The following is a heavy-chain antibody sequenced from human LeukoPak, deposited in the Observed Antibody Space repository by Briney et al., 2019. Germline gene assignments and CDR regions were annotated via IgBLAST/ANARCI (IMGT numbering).Heavy chain of an antibody. CDR1: GFTFSSYS. V-gene: IGHV3-21*04. J-gene: IGHJ6*03. D-gene: IGHD5-24*01. CDR3: TKAARDAYNHYMDV. Sequence: GGSLSLSCAASGFTFSSYSMNWVRQAPGKGLEWVSSISSSSSYIYYADSVKGRFTISRDNAKNSLYLQMNNLRPEDMAVYYCTKAARDAYNHYMDVWGKGTAVTVSS. CDR2: ISSSSSYI.